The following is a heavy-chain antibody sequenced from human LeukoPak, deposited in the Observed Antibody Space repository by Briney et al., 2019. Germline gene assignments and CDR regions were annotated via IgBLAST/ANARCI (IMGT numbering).Heavy chain of an antibody. V-gene: IGHV3-33*01. CDR3: ARDVGSGSYSASDY. CDR1: GFTFSSYG. J-gene: IGHJ4*02. Sequence: GGSLRLSCAASGFTFSSYGMHWVRQAPGKGLEWVAVIWYDGSNKYYADPVKGRFTISRDNSKNTLCLQMNSLRAEDTAVYYCARDVGSGSYSASDYWGQGTRVTVSS. CDR2: IWYDGSNK. D-gene: IGHD3-10*01.